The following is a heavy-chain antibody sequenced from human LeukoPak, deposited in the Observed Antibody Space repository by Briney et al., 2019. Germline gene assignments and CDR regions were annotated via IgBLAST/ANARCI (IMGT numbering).Heavy chain of an antibody. CDR3: ARDWASSGYDY. Sequence: GASVKVSCKASGGTFSSYAISWVRQAPGQGLEWMGWISAYNGNTNYAQKLQGRVTMTTDTSTSTAYMELRSLRSDDTAVYYCARDWASSGYDYWGQGTLVTVSS. CDR2: ISAYNGNT. V-gene: IGHV1-18*01. D-gene: IGHD3-16*01. J-gene: IGHJ4*02. CDR1: GGTFSSYA.